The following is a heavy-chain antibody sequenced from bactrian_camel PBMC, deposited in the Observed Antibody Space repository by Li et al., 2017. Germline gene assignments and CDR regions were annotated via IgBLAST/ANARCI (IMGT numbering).Heavy chain of an antibody. V-gene: IGHV3S53*01. J-gene: IGHJ4*01. CDR2: RDTDGST. CDR1: AHTSTFC. Sequence: HVQLVESGGGSVQAGGSLRLACAGAAHTSTFCVAWFRQVPGKEREGVAARDTDGSTNYADSVRGRFTISRDGTNNTVYLQMNTLKPEDTAMYYCAARGRQRIDPGCDNEYDLLRNGGQGTQVTVS. D-gene: IGHD3*01.